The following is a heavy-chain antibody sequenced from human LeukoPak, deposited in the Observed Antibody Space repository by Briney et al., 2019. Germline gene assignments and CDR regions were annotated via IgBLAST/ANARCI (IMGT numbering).Heavy chain of an antibody. D-gene: IGHD3-22*01. V-gene: IGHV1-18*01. Sequence: GAAVKVSCKASGYTFTSYGISWVRQAPGQGLEWMGWISAYNGNTNYAQKLQGRVTMTTDTSTSTAYMELRSLRSDDTAVYYCARDDYYDSSGYFGYRGQGTLVTVSS. CDR2: ISAYNGNT. J-gene: IGHJ4*02. CDR3: ARDDYYDSSGYFGY. CDR1: GYTFTSYG.